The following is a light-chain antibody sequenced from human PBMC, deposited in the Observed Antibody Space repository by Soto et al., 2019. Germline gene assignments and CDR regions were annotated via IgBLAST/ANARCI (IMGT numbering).Light chain of an antibody. V-gene: IGLV1-44*01. J-gene: IGLJ3*02. CDR2: SNN. CDR3: AAWDDSLNGGL. CDR1: SSNIGRNT. Sequence: QSVLTQPPSASGTPGQRVTISCSGSSSNIGRNTVNWYQQFPGTAPKLLIHSNNQRPSGVPDRFSGSKSGTSASLAISGLQSEDEADYFCAAWDDSLNGGLFGGGTKLTVL.